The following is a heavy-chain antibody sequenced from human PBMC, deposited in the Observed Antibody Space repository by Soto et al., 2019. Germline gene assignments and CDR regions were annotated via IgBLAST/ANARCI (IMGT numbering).Heavy chain of an antibody. CDR2: INHAGST. V-gene: IGHV4-59*01. CDR1: GDSISGFY. D-gene: IGHD3-16*01. Sequence: QVQLQESGPGLVKPSETLSLTCTVSGDSISGFYWSWIRQPPGKGLEWIGYINHAGSTYYSPSLQSRVTISLDSSKNQFSLILTSVIAADTAVYFCATFRRNYFDNWCQGTLVTVSS. J-gene: IGHJ4*02. CDR3: ATFRRNYFDN.